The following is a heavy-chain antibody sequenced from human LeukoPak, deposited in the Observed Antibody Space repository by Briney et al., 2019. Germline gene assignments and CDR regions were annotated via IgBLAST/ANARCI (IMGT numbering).Heavy chain of an antibody. V-gene: IGHV3-23*01. CDR3: ATEVAGRNYFDY. J-gene: IGHJ4*02. CDR1: GFTFSNYG. CDR2: ISGSGYTT. D-gene: IGHD6-19*01. Sequence: PGGSLRLSCAASGFTFSNYGMSWVRQAPGKGLEWVSVISGSGYTTYYADSVKGRFTISRDNSKNTVYLQMNSLRAEDTAVYYCATEVAGRNYFDYWGQGTLVTVSS.